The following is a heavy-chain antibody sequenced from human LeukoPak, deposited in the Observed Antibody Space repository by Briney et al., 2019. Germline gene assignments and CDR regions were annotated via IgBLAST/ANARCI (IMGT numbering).Heavy chain of an antibody. CDR1: GFTFSSYW. J-gene: IGHJ4*02. CDR2: INGEGNSI. Sequence: PGGSLRLSCAGSGFTFSSYWMHWVRQAPGKGLVWVSRINGEGNSITYADSVKGRVTISRDNAKNTLYLQMNSLRAEDTAVYYCAKLDPTTANWGQGTLVTVSS. CDR3: AKLDPTTAN. V-gene: IGHV3-74*01. D-gene: IGHD1-1*01.